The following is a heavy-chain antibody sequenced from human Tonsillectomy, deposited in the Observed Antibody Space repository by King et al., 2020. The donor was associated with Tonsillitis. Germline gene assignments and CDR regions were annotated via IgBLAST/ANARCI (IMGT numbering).Heavy chain of an antibody. J-gene: IGHJ3*01. V-gene: IGHV4-4*02. CDR3: ATVRYYGDLKVFDV. CDR1: GDSISSSKW. CDR2: IYHSGST. D-gene: IGHD4-17*01. Sequence: QLQESGPGLVKPSGTLSLTCAVSGDSISSSKWWSWVRPPPGKGLEWIGEIYHSGSTTYNPSLKSRITMSVDKSNNHFSLKLSSVTAADTAVYYCATVRYYGDLKVFDVWGQGTMVTVSS.